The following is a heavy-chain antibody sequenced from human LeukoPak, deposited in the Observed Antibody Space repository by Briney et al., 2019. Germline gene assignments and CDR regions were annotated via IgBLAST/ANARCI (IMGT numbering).Heavy chain of an antibody. CDR3: ASRDCSSTSCYGLGYYYYYMDV. Sequence: ASVKVSCKASGYTFTGYYMHWVRQAPGQGLEWMGWINPNSGGTNYAQKFQGRVTMTRDKSISTAYMELSRLRSDDTAVYYCASRDCSSTSCYGLGYYYYYMDVWGKGTTVTVSS. J-gene: IGHJ6*03. CDR2: INPNSGGT. V-gene: IGHV1-2*02. CDR1: GYTFTGYY. D-gene: IGHD2-2*01.